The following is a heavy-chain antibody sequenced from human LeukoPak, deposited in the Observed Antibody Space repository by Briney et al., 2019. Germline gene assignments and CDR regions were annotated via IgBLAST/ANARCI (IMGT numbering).Heavy chain of an antibody. V-gene: IGHV4-4*02. CDR1: GGSISSSNW. Sequence: SGTLSLTCAVSGGSISSSNWWSWVRQPPGKGLEWIGEIYHSGSTNYNPSLKSRVTISVDKSKNQFSLKLSSVTAADTAVYYCARASGWYERGPDYYYYYMDVWGKGTTVTVSS. D-gene: IGHD6-19*01. J-gene: IGHJ6*03. CDR2: IYHSGST. CDR3: ARASGWYERGPDYYYYYMDV.